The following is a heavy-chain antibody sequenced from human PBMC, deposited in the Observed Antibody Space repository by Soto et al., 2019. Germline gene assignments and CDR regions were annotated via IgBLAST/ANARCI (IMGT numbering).Heavy chain of an antibody. CDR1: GGSISSNNW. CDR2: IYHSGSF. D-gene: IGHD1-26*01. V-gene: IGHV4-4*02. Sequence: QVQLQESGPGLVKPSGTLSLTCGVSGGSISSNNWWSWVRQPPGQGLEWIGEIYHSGSFNYNPSLKSRVTILVDKSNNHFSLNLTSVTAADTAVYYCARAKLCNTLSCPHSFDSWGQGTLVTVSS. CDR3: ARAKLCNTLSCPHSFDS. J-gene: IGHJ4*02.